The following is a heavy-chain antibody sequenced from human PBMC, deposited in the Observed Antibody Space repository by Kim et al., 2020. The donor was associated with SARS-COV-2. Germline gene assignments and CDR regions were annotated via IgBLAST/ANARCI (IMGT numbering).Heavy chain of an antibody. CDR2: ISYDGSNK. CDR3: AKDREIRVVYYYGSGSRIYYGMDV. CDR1: GFTFSSYG. D-gene: IGHD3-10*01. Sequence: GGSLRLSCAASGFTFSSYGMHWVRQAPGKGLEWVAVISYDGSNKYYADSVKGRFTISRDNSKNTLYLQMNSLRAEDTAVYYCAKDREIRVVYYYGSGSRIYYGMDVWGQGTTVTVSS. V-gene: IGHV3-30*18. J-gene: IGHJ6*02.